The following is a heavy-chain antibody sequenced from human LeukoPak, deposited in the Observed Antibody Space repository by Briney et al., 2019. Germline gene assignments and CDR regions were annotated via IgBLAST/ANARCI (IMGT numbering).Heavy chain of an antibody. CDR2: ISWNSGSI. D-gene: IGHD2-2*02. CDR1: GFTFDDYA. CDR3: TNGYRGTTSCHIDY. J-gene: IGHJ4*02. V-gene: IGHV3-9*01. Sequence: GRSLRLSCAASGFTFDDYAMHWVRQGPGMGLEWVSGISWNSGSIVYADSVRGRFTISRDNAKNSLYLQMNSLRPEDTALYYCTNGYRGTTSCHIDYWGQGTLVTVSS.